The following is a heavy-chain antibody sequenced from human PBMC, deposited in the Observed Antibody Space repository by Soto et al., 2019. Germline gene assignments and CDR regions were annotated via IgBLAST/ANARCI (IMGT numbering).Heavy chain of an antibody. CDR3: ARDDYTYGVY. CDR2: IGPYGNTI. V-gene: IGHV3-11*01. D-gene: IGHD3-3*01. Sequence: GGSLRLSCAASGFSFRDYFMSWIRQAPGKGLEWVSYIGPYGNTIYYADSVKGRFTISRDDAKNSLYLHMNSLRAEDTAVYYCARDDYTYGVYWGQGSLVTVSS. CDR1: GFSFRDYF. J-gene: IGHJ4*02.